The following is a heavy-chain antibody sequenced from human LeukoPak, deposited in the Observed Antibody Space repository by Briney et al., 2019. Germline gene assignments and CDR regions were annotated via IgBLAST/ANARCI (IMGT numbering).Heavy chain of an antibody. CDR1: GYTFTNYT. Sequence: GASVKVSCKASGYTFTNYTINWVRLAPGQGLEWMGIINPSGGSTSYAQKFQGRVTMTRDTSTSTVYMELSSLRSEDTAVYYCARDPYSSGWYGAYYYYGMDVWGQGTTVTVSS. CDR2: INPSGGST. D-gene: IGHD6-19*01. CDR3: ARDPYSSGWYGAYYYYGMDV. V-gene: IGHV1-46*01. J-gene: IGHJ6*02.